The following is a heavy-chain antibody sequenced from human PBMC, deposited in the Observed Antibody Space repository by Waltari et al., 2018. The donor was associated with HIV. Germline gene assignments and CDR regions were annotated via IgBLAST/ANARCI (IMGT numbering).Heavy chain of an antibody. CDR1: GFTFTNSW. D-gene: IGHD2-8*01. CDR3: VRVEYVGWASDYHYGMDV. CDR2: YNSDGTSR. V-gene: IGHV3-74*03. Sequence: DVQLVESGAALVKPGGSLRLPCAASGFTFTNSWIHWVGQARGKGLGWVARYNSDGTSRSYGASMKGRFTISRDNDNNSLDLQMRRLRVEDTAVYYCVRVEYVGWASDYHYGMDVWGQGTTVIVSS. J-gene: IGHJ6*02.